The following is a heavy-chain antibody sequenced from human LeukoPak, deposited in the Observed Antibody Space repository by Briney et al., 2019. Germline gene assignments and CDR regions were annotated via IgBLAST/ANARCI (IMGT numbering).Heavy chain of an antibody. D-gene: IGHD3-22*01. CDR2: IIPIFDTA. J-gene: IGHJ4*02. V-gene: IGHV1-69*06. CDR3: VRDYDISGPQKNYFDF. CDR1: GGTFSSYA. Sequence: ASVKASCKASGGTFSSYAVSWVRQAPGRGLEWMGRIIPIFDTADYTQSFQGRVTFTADKSTGTAFMDLTSLRSEDTATYYCVRDYDISGPQKNYFDFWGQGTLVTVSP.